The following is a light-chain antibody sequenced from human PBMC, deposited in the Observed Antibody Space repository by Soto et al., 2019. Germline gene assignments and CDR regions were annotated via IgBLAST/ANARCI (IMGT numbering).Light chain of an antibody. J-gene: IGKJ1*01. CDR3: QQVYSTPGT. CDR1: QSIDTY. V-gene: IGKV1-39*01. CDR2: AAT. Sequence: DIQMTQSPSSLSASVGERVTITCRASQSIDTYLNWYQLKPGKAPNLLIYAATRLHTGVPSRFSGSGSGIGFTLSINNLQPEDFATYYCQQVYSTPGTFGQGTKV.